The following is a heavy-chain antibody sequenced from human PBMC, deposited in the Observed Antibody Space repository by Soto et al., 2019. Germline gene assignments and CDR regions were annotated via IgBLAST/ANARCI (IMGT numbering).Heavy chain of an antibody. V-gene: IGHV3-23*01. CDR1: GFTFSSYA. J-gene: IGHJ4*02. Sequence: GGSLRLSCAASGFTFSSYAMSWARQAPGKGLEWVSAISGSGGSTYYADSVKGRFTISRDNSKNTLYLQMNSLRAEDTAVYYCAKDPGYCSGGSCYYFDYWGQGTLVTVSS. D-gene: IGHD2-15*01. CDR2: ISGSGGST. CDR3: AKDPGYCSGGSCYYFDY.